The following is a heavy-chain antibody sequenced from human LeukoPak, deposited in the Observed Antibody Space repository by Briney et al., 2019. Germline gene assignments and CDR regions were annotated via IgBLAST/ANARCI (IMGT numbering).Heavy chain of an antibody. CDR1: GYTFTSYG. CDR3: VRSSYRSSGWPYDALDV. D-gene: IGHD6-19*01. CDR2: ISAYNGYT. Sequence: ASVKVSCKASGYTFTSYGISWVRQAPGQGLEWMGWISAYNGYTNYAQKLQGRVTMTTDTSTSTAYMELRSLRSDDTAVYYCVRSSYRSSGWPYDALDVWGQGTMVTVSS. V-gene: IGHV1-18*01. J-gene: IGHJ3*01.